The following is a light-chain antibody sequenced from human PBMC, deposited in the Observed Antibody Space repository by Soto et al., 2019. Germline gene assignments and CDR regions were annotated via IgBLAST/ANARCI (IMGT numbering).Light chain of an antibody. CDR1: SGHSSYA. Sequence: QPVLTQSPSASASLGASVKLTCTLSSGHSSYAIAWHQQQPEKGPRYLMKLNSDGSHSKRDGIPDRFSGSSSGAERYLTISSLQSEDEADYYCQTWGTVVFGGGTKLTVL. J-gene: IGLJ2*01. V-gene: IGLV4-69*01. CDR2: LNSDGSH. CDR3: QTWGTVV.